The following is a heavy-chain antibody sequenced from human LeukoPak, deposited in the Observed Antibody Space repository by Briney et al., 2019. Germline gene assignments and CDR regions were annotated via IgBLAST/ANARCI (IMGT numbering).Heavy chain of an antibody. J-gene: IGHJ4*02. CDR1: GFTFSSYG. V-gene: IGHV3-33*01. CDR3: ARDRIAAAGRGVFDY. D-gene: IGHD6-13*01. CDR2: IWYDGSNK. Sequence: GGSLRLSCAASGFTFSSYGMHWVRQAPGKGLEWVAVIWYDGSNKYYADSVKGRFTISRDNSKNTLYLQMNSLRAEDTAVYYCARDRIAAAGRGVFDYWGQGTLVTVSS.